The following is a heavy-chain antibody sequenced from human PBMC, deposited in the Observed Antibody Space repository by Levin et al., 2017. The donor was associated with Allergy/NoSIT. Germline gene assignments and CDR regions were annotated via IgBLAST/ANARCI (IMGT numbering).Heavy chain of an antibody. D-gene: IGHD4-17*01. CDR2: IYYSGST. V-gene: IGHV4-59*01. CDR1: GGSISSYY. Sequence: SETLSLTCTVSGGSISSYYWSWIRQPPGKGLEWIGYIYYSGSTNYNPSLKSRVTISVDTSKNQFSLKLSSVTAADTAVYYCARAPYGDYGRGWFDPWGQGTLVTVSS. J-gene: IGHJ5*02. CDR3: ARAPYGDYGRGWFDP.